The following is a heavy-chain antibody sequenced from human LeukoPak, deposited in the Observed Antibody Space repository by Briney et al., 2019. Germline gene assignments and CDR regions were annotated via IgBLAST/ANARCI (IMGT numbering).Heavy chain of an antibody. V-gene: IGHV1-18*01. D-gene: IGHD6-13*01. J-gene: IGHJ4*02. CDR1: GYTFTSYV. Sequence: ASVKVSCKASGYTFTSYVISWVRQAPGQGLEWMGWISASNGNTDYAQKFQGRVTMTTDTSTTTAYMELRSLRSDDTAVYYCATDTSYSWYDTFGEYWGQGTLVTVSS. CDR2: ISASNGNT. CDR3: ATDTSYSWYDTFGEY.